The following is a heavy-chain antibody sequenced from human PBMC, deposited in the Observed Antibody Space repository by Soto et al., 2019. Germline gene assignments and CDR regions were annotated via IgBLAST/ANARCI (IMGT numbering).Heavy chain of an antibody. J-gene: IGHJ4*02. CDR1: GFTFSSYA. D-gene: IGHD2-15*01. V-gene: IGHV3-23*01. CDR3: AKTRSGGSFILINR. Sequence: GGSLRLSCAASGFTFSSYAMSWVRQAPGRGLEWVSAISGSGGSTYYADSVKGRFTISRDNSKNTLYLQMNSLRAEDTSVYYCAKTRSGGSFILINRWGQGTLVTVSS. CDR2: ISGSGGST.